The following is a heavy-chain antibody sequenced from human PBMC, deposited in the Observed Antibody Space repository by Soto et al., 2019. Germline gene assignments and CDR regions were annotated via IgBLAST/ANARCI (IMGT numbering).Heavy chain of an antibody. CDR2: ISYDGNKK. D-gene: IGHD2-2*01. CDR3: AKDSTRDYYFYIDV. Sequence: QVQLVESGGGVVQPGRSLRLSCAASGFTFNNYGIHWVRQAPGKGLEWVSFISYDGNKKYYADSVKGRFTISRDNSKNTLFLQMNSLRLEDTAVYFCAKDSTRDYYFYIDVWGKGTTVTVSS. CDR1: GFTFNNYG. V-gene: IGHV3-30*18. J-gene: IGHJ6*03.